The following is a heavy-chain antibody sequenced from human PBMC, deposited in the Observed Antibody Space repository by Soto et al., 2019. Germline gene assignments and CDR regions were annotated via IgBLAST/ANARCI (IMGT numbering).Heavy chain of an antibody. D-gene: IGHD2-15*01. CDR1: AGSITSGGYY. V-gene: IGHV4-31*03. Sequence: SQTLSLTCTVAAGSITSGGYYCVWIRQHPWNGLEWIGYIYYSGSTYYNPSPKSRVTISVDTSKNQFSLKLSSVTAADTAVYYCARAVEIVVVVAAINWFDPWGQGTLVTVSS. CDR2: IYYSGST. CDR3: ARAVEIVVVVAAINWFDP. J-gene: IGHJ5*02.